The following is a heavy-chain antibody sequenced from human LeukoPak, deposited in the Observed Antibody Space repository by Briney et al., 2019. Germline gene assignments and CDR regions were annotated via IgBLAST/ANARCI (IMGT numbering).Heavy chain of an antibody. CDR3: AELGITMIGGV. D-gene: IGHD3-10*02. J-gene: IGHJ6*04. Sequence: GGSLRLSCAASRFTFSNYGVSWVRQAPGKGLEWVSGISASGGTTYYADSVKGRFTISRDNSKNTLYLQMNSLRAEDTAVYYCAELGITMIGGVWGKGTTVTISS. CDR2: ISASGGTT. V-gene: IGHV3-23*01. CDR1: RFTFSNYG.